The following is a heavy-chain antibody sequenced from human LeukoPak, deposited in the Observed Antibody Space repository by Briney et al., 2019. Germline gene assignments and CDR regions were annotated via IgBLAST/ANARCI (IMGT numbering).Heavy chain of an antibody. J-gene: IGHJ4*02. D-gene: IGHD6-19*01. CDR1: GFILNNFA. Sequence: GRSLRLSRTVSGFILNNFAMKRVRQPPRKGLEWVSLIRASDASAQYADSVKRRFTISRDTAKNTLYLQMNHLRPEDTAVYYCANGVRLASDWYMDSWGQGTLVTVSS. CDR2: IRASDASA. V-gene: IGHV3-23*01. CDR3: ANGVRLASDWYMDS.